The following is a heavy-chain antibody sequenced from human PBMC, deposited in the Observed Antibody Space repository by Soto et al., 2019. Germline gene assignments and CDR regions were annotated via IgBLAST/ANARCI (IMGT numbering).Heavy chain of an antibody. V-gene: IGHV3-23*01. D-gene: IGHD3-22*01. Sequence: EVQLLESGGGLVQPEGSLRLSCAASGFSFSSYAMSWVRQAPGKGLEWVSVISAGGGSTYYAESVKGRFTISRDNSKNTLYLQMNSLRAEDTAVYYCAKDSSGYYGVFDSWGQGTLVTVSS. CDR1: GFSFSSYA. CDR2: ISAGGGST. CDR3: AKDSSGYYGVFDS. J-gene: IGHJ4*02.